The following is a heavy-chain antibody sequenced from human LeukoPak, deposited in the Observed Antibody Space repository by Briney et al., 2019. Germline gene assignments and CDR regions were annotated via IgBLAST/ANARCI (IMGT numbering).Heavy chain of an antibody. D-gene: IGHD2-15*01. CDR2: IYPGDSDT. J-gene: IGHJ4*02. CDR3: ARLSSVVAALYY. V-gene: IGHV5-51*01. Sequence: GESLKISCKGSGYSFTSYWIGWVRQMPGKGLEWMGIIYPGDSDTRYSPSFQGQATISADNSITTAYLQWSSLKASDTAIYYCARLSSVVAALYYWGQGTLVTVSS. CDR1: GYSFTSYW.